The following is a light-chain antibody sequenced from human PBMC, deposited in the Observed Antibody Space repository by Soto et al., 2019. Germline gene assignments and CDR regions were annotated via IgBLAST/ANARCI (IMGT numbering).Light chain of an antibody. V-gene: IGLV1-40*01. CDR2: GNN. Sequence: QSVLTQPPSVSGAPGQRVTISCTGSSSNIGAPYDVHWYQQLPGTAPKLLIYGNNNRPSGVPDRFSGSKSGTSASLAITGLQAEDEGDYSCQSYDNSLSGSRVFGTGTKVTVL. J-gene: IGLJ1*01. CDR1: SSNIGAPYD. CDR3: QSYDNSLSGSRV.